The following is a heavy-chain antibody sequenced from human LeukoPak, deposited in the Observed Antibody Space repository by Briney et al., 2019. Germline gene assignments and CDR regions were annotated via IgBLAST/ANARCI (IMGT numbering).Heavy chain of an antibody. J-gene: IGHJ4*02. CDR2: ISAYNGHT. CDR3: ARDSSGFPRDASDY. Sequence: ASVKVSCKASGYTFSNYGINWVRQAPGQGLEWMGWISAYNGHTNYAQKVQGKVTMTTDTSTSTAYMELRSLRSDDTAVYFCARDSSGFPRDASDYWGQGTLVTVSS. V-gene: IGHV1-18*01. D-gene: IGHD3-22*01. CDR1: GYTFSNYG.